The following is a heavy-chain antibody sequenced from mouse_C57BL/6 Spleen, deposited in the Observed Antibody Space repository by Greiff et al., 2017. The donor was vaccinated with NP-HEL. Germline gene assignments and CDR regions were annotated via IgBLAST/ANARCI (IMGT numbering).Heavy chain of an antibody. J-gene: IGHJ3*01. CDR1: GYTFSSYW. CDR3: GMEDYDCRSLAY. D-gene: IGHD2-4*01. V-gene: IGHV1-74*01. CDR2: IHPSDSDT. Sequence: QVQLQQPGAELVKPGASVKVSCKASGYTFSSYWMHWVKQRPGQGLEWIGRIHPSDSDTNYNQKFTGKATLTVDKSSSTAYVQLSSMTSEDSAVYYCGMEDYDCRSLAYWGQGTLVTVSA.